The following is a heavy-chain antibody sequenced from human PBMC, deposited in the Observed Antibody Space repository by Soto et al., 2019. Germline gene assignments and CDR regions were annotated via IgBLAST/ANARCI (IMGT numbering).Heavy chain of an antibody. Sequence: SETLSLTCTVSGGSISSYYWSWIRQPPGKGLEWIGYIYYSGSTNYNPSLKSRVTISVDTSKNQFSLKLSSVTAADTAVYYCARGPVVTIIDYWGQGTLVTGSS. CDR3: ARGPVVTIIDY. D-gene: IGHD2-15*01. V-gene: IGHV4-59*01. CDR2: IYYSGST. J-gene: IGHJ4*02. CDR1: GGSISSYY.